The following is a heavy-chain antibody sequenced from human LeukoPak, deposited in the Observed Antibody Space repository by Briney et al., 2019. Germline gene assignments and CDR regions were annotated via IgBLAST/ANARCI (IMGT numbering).Heavy chain of an antibody. Sequence: PGGSLRLSCAASGFTVSSNYMSWVRQAPGKGLEWVSAISVSGVSTYYADSVKGRFTIFRDNSKNTLYLQMNGLRAQDTAVYYCAKESYGVEFDYWGQGTLVTVSS. V-gene: IGHV3-23*01. J-gene: IGHJ4*02. CDR1: GFTVSSNY. D-gene: IGHD5-18*01. CDR2: ISVSGVST. CDR3: AKESYGVEFDY.